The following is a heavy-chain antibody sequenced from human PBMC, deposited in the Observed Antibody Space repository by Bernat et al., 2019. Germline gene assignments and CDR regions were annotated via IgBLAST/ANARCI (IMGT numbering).Heavy chain of an antibody. J-gene: IGHJ3*02. D-gene: IGHD5-24*01. CDR3: AKILERSTIWNAFEI. CDR2: ISNDGNNQ. V-gene: IGHV3-30*18. CDR1: GFTFSSYG. Sequence: QVQLVESGGGVVQPGRSLRLSCAASGFTFSSYGMHWVRQAPGKGLEWVTVISNDGNNQYYADSVKGRFTISRDNFKNTLYLQMNSLRAEDTAVYFCAKILERSTIWNAFEIWGQGTTVTVSS.